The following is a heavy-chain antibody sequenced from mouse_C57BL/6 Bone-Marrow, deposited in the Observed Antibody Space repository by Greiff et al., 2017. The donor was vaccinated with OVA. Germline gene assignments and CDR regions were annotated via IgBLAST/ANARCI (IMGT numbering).Heavy chain of an antibody. Sequence: QVQLQQPGAELVMPGASVKLSCKASGYTFTSYWMHWVKQRPGQGLEWIGEIDPSASYTNYNQKFKGKSTLTVDKSSSTAYMQLSSLTSEDSAVYYCARDYDYDEKAWFAYWGQGTLVTVSA. CDR1: GYTFTSYW. V-gene: IGHV1-69*01. J-gene: IGHJ3*01. CDR3: ARDYDYDEKAWFAY. D-gene: IGHD2-4*01. CDR2: IDPSASYT.